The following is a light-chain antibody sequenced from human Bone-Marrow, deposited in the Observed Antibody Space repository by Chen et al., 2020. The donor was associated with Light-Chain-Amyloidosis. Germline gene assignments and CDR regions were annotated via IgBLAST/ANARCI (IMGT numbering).Light chain of an antibody. J-gene: IGKJ4*01. V-gene: IGKV3-20*01. CDR1: QTISSNY. Sequence: EIVLTQSPGTLPLSPGEGCNLSCRASQTISSNYLTWYQQKFGQAPRLLIYGSSSRATGIPDRFTGSGSGTAFTLTINRLEPEDCAMYYCQPYGTSPLTFGGGTKVEIK. CDR3: QPYGTSPLT. CDR2: GSS.